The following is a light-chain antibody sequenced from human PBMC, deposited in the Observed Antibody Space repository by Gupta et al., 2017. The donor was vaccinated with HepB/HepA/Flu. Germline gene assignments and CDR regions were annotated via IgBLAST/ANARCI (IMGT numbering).Light chain of an antibody. Sequence: DFQMTQSPSSLSTSVGDRVTITCRASQGINTSLAWFQQKPGKAPKSLIYGVSTLQSGVPLRFSGSGSGTDFTLTISSLQPEDSSTYYCLHDHSYPPTFGGGTKVEIK. J-gene: IGKJ4*01. CDR2: GVS. CDR1: QGINTS. V-gene: IGKV1-16*01. CDR3: LHDHSYPPT.